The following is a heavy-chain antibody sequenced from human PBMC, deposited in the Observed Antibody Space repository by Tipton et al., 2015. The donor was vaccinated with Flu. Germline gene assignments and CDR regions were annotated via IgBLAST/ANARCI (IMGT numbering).Heavy chain of an antibody. Sequence: TLSLTCTVSGGSISSSSYYWGWIRQPPGKGLEWIGSIYPSGTTYYNPSLKSRVTISVDTSKSQFSLKLRSVTAADTAVYYCARLSYYDVDLKNFYFDYWGQGALVTVSS. J-gene: IGHJ4*02. CDR3: ARLSYYDVDLKNFYFDY. D-gene: IGHD3-10*02. V-gene: IGHV4-39*01. CDR1: GGSISSSSYY. CDR2: IYPSGTT.